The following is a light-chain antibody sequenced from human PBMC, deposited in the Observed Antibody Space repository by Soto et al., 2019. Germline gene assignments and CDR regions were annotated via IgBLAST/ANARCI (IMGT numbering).Light chain of an antibody. CDR1: NSNIGADYG. J-gene: IGLJ2*01. V-gene: IGLV1-40*01. CDR3: QSFDSSLTGPI. CDR2: NYT. Sequence: QSVLTQPPSVSGAPGQRFTISCTGSNSNIGADYGVHWYQQFPGTAPKLLISNYTNRPSGVPDRFSGSRSGSSASLAITGLQSEDEADYYCQSFDSSLTGPILGVGTKLTVL.